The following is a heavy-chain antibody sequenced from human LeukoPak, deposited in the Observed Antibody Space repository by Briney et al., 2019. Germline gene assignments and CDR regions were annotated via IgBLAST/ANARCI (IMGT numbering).Heavy chain of an antibody. J-gene: IGHJ6*02. V-gene: IGHV1-69*13. CDR2: IIPIFGTA. D-gene: IGHD5-18*01. Sequence: SVKVSCKASGGTFSSYAISWVRQAPGQGLEWMGGIIPIFGTANYAQKFQGRVTITADESTSTAYMELSSLRSEDTAAYYCARDLQRGYSYGYYYGMDVWGQGTTVTVSS. CDR1: GGTFSSYA. CDR3: ARDLQRGYSYGYYYGMDV.